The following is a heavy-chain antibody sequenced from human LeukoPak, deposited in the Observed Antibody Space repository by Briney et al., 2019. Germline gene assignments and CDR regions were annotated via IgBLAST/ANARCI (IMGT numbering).Heavy chain of an antibody. CDR3: ARGGSVVTAVITNYYFDF. CDR2: ISSSGII. V-gene: IGHV3-11*01. J-gene: IGHJ4*02. CDR1: GFIFSDHY. Sequence: PGGSLRLSCTASGFIFSDHYMNWIRQAPGEGLEWVSYISSSGIIYYADSVKGRFTISRDNAKNSLYLQMNSLRAEDTAVYYCARGGSVVTAVITNYYFDFWGQGTLVTVSS. D-gene: IGHD2-21*02.